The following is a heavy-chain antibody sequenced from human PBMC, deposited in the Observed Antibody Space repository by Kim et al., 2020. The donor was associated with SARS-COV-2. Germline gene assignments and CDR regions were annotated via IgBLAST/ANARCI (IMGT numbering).Heavy chain of an antibody. J-gene: IGHJ6*02. CDR3: ARRYCSSTSCSTPTSYYDGMDV. Sequence: GESLKISCKGSGYSFTSYWLTWVRQMPGKGLEWMGRIDPSDSYTNYSPSFQGHVTISADKSISTAYLQWSSLKASDTAMYYCARRYCSSTSCSTPTSYYDGMDVWGQGTTVTVSS. D-gene: IGHD2-2*01. V-gene: IGHV5-10-1*01. CDR2: IDPSDSYT. CDR1: GYSFTSYW.